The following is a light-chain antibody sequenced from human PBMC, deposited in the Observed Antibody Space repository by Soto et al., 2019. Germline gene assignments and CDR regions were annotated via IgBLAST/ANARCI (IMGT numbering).Light chain of an antibody. Sequence: QSALTQPASVSGSPGQSITISCTGTSSDIGRYDHVSWYQQFPGKAPKLMIYRVINRPSGVSDRFSGSKSGNSASLSISGLQPEDEASYFCGSYTSATTWVFGGGTKLTV. CDR2: RVI. CDR1: SSDIGRYDH. CDR3: GSYTSATTWV. V-gene: IGLV2-14*03. J-gene: IGLJ3*02.